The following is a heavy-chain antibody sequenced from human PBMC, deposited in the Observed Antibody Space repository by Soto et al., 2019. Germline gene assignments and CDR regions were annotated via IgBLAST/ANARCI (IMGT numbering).Heavy chain of an antibody. D-gene: IGHD1-1*01. CDR2: TYYKSKWYY. Sequence: PSQTLSLTCYISGDSVSSNRAGWNWIRQTPSRGLEWLGRTYYKSKWYYTYAASVKSRITVSPDTSKNQFSLQLTSVTPEDTAVYYCARGSWDDVSGHYYMDVWDKGTTVTVSS. CDR3: ARGSWDDVSGHYYMDV. CDR1: GDSVSSNRAG. J-gene: IGHJ6*03. V-gene: IGHV6-1*01.